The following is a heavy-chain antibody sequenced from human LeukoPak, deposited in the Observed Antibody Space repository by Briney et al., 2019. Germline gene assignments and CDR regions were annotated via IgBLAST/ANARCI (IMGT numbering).Heavy chain of an antibody. CDR1: GYTFTSYG. Sequence: ASVKVSCKASGYTFTSYGISWVRQAPGQGLEWMGWISDYNGNTNYAQKLQGRVTMTTDTSTSTAYMELRSLRSDDTAVYYCARMQTHNIVVVPAEGWFDPWGQGTLVTVSS. CDR3: ARMQTHNIVVVPAEGWFDP. V-gene: IGHV1-18*01. J-gene: IGHJ5*02. CDR2: ISDYNGNT. D-gene: IGHD2-2*01.